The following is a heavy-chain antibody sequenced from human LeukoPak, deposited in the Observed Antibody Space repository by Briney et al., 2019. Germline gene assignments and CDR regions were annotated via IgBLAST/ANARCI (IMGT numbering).Heavy chain of an antibody. CDR2: ITWNSGNI. Sequence: GGSLRLSCAASEFTFDDYAMHWVRQAPGKGLEWVSGITWNSGNIAQADSVKGRFTISRDNAKNSLHLQMDSLRPEDTALYYCAKSRGYHGSGREPFDYWGQGTLVTASS. CDR1: EFTFDDYA. V-gene: IGHV3-9*01. D-gene: IGHD3-10*01. CDR3: AKSRGYHGSGREPFDY. J-gene: IGHJ4*02.